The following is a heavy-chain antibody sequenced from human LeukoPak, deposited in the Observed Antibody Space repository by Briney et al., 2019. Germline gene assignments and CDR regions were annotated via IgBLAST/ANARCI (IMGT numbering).Heavy chain of an antibody. CDR2: INPSGGTT. D-gene: IGHD5-18*01. CDR1: GYTFTSYY. Sequence: GASVKVSCKASGYTFTSYYMHWVRQAPGQGLGWMGIINPSGGTTSYAQKFQGRVTMTRDTSTSTVYMELSSLRSEDTAVYYCARDPSVSGYSFGYFDYWGQGTLVTVSS. V-gene: IGHV1-46*01. J-gene: IGHJ4*02. CDR3: ARDPSVSGYSFGYFDY.